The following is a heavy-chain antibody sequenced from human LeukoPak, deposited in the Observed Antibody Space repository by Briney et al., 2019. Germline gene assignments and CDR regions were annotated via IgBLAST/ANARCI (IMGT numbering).Heavy chain of an antibody. CDR1: GFTFDDYA. D-gene: IGHD1-1*01. CDR2: ISWNSGSI. Sequence: PGGSLRLSCAASGFTFDDYAMHWVRQAPGKGLEWVSGISWNSGSIGYADSVKGRFTISRDNAKNTLYLQMDSLRAEDTAVYYCARIHRPASGRVPDEYWGQGTLVTVSS. V-gene: IGHV3-9*01. J-gene: IGHJ4*02. CDR3: ARIHRPASGRVPDEY.